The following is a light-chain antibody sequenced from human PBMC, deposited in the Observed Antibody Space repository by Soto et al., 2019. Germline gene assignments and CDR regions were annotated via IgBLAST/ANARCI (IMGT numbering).Light chain of an antibody. J-gene: IGLJ2*01. V-gene: IGLV2-8*01. CDR2: RVT. CDR3: CAYAGINTVI. Sequence: QSALPQPPSASGSPGQSVTISCTGTSSDVGGYNYVSWYQQHPGKAPKLLMFRVTERPSGVPDRFSGSKSGNTASLTVSGLQAEDEADYYCCAYAGINTVIFGGGTKLTVL. CDR1: SSDVGGYNY.